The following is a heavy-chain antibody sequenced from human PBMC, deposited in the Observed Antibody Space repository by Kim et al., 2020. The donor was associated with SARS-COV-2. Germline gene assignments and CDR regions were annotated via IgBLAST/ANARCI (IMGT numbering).Heavy chain of an antibody. CDR1: GYTFTGYY. CDR2: INPNDGDT. J-gene: IGHJ4*02. Sequence: ASVKVSCKASGYTFTGYYVHWVRQAPGQGLEWMGWINPNDGDTLYAQKFQGSVTMTRDMSISTAYMQLNNLKSDDTAVYYCARGRQVGATDFEEDYWGQG. D-gene: IGHD1-26*01. V-gene: IGHV1-2*02. CDR3: ARGRQVGATDFEEDY.